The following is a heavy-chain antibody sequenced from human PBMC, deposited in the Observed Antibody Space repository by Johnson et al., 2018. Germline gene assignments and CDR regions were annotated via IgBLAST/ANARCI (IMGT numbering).Heavy chain of an antibody. J-gene: IGHJ6*02. CDR1: GFTLSSYW. CDR2: INPDESEK. Sequence: VQLVQSGGGLVQPGGSLGLSCVTSGFTLSSYWMSWVRQAPGKGLEWVANINPDESEKYYVDSMKGRVTISRDKPKNSLYLQMNSLLAEETAVYYCARDTVTALGDYFHYYGMDVWGQGTTGTVSS. D-gene: IGHD4-17*01. CDR3: ARDTVTALGDYFHYYGMDV. V-gene: IGHV3-7*01.